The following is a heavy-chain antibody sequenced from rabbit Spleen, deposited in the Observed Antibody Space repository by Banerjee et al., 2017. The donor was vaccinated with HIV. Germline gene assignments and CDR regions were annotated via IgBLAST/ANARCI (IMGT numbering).Heavy chain of an antibody. V-gene: IGHV1S40*01. CDR2: IYVGSTSDT. CDR3: ARDQGYSYNFATGDFDL. D-gene: IGHD6-1*01. Sequence: QSLEESGGDLVKPGASLTLTCTASGFSFSAGYYICWVRQAPGKGLQWIACIYVGSTSDTYYASWAKGRFTVSKTSSTTVTLQMTSLTAADTATYFCARDQGYSYNFATGDFDLWGPGTLVTVS. CDR1: GFSFSAGYY. J-gene: IGHJ4*01.